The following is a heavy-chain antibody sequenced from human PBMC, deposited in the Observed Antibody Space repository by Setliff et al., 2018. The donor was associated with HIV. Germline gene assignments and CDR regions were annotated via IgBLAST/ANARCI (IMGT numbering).Heavy chain of an antibody. Sequence: SETLSLTCAVSGYSIRSGYYWGWMRQSPGKGLECSGSIFHSGSTYTSPSLSRRVTMSVDTPKNQFSLNLTSVTAADTAVYYCARWMTSRLNRLHLRGDWFDPWGQGSLVTVSS. CDR2: IFHSGST. D-gene: IGHD2-15*01. CDR1: GYSIRSGYY. CDR3: ARWMTSRLNRLHLRGDWFDP. V-gene: IGHV4-38-2*01. J-gene: IGHJ5*02.